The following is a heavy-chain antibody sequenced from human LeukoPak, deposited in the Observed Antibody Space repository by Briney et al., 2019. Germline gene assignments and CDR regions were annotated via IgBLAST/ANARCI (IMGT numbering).Heavy chain of an antibody. CDR1: GGSFSGYY. CDR2: INHSGST. CDR3: ARGDTYYYDSSGSLDY. D-gene: IGHD3-22*01. V-gene: IGHV4-34*01. J-gene: IGHJ4*02. Sequence: SETLSLTCAVYGGSFSGYYWSWIRQPPGKGLEWIGEINHSGSTNYNPSLKSRVTISVDTSKNQFSLKLSSVTAADTAVYYCARGDTYYYDSSGSLDYWGQGTLVTVSS.